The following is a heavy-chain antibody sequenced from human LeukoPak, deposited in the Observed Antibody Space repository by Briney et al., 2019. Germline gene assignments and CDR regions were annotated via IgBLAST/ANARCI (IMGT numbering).Heavy chain of an antibody. CDR3: AKGSEWELLQSFFDY. D-gene: IGHD1-26*01. J-gene: IGHJ4*02. CDR2: ISGSGGST. V-gene: IGHV3-23*01. Sequence: GGSLRLSCAASGFTFSSYAMSWVRQAPGKGLEWVSAISGSGGSTYYADSVKGRFTISRDNSKNTLYLQMNSLRAEDTAVCYCAKGSEWELLQSFFDYWGQGTLVTVSS. CDR1: GFTFSSYA.